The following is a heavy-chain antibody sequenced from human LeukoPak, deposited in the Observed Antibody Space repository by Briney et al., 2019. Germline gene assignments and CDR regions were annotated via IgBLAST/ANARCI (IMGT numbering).Heavy chain of an antibody. Sequence: GRSLRLSCAASGFTFSSYAMHWVRQAPGKGLEWVAVISYDGSNKYYADSVKGRFTISRDNSKNTLYLQMNSLRAEDTAVYYCARDLPYIVVVPAAEGLDLWAVAPWSLSPQ. CDR3: ARDLPYIVVVPAAEGLDL. CDR2: ISYDGSNK. J-gene: IGHJ2*01. CDR1: GFTFSSYA. D-gene: IGHD2-2*01. V-gene: IGHV3-30*04.